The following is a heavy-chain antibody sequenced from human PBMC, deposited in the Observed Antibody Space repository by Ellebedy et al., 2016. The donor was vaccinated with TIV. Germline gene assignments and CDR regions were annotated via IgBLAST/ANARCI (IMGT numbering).Heavy chain of an antibody. D-gene: IGHD3-10*01. CDR2: ISSSSIDM. CDR3: AKDRGARAVSGKDF. V-gene: IGHV3-21*01. J-gene: IGHJ4*02. CDR1: GFTFSNYS. Sequence: GESLKISCAASGFTFSNYSMNWVRQAPGKGLEWVSSISSSSIDMYYSGSVKGRFTISRDNAKNSLYLQMNSLRAEDTAMYYCAKDRGARAVSGKDFWGQGTLVTVSS.